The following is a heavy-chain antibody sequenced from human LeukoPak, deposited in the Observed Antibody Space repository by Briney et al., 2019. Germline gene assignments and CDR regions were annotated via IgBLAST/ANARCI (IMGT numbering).Heavy chain of an antibody. CDR2: ISYDGNNK. CDR1: GFIFSSYA. D-gene: IGHD5-12*01. CDR3: AKEVADAFAI. V-gene: IGHV3-30*18. J-gene: IGHJ3*02. Sequence: GGSLRLSCAASGFIFSSYAMIWVRQAPGKGLEWVAVISYDGNNKYYADSVKGRFTISRDNSKNTLYLQMNSLRAEDTAVHYCAKEVADAFAIWGQGTMVTVSS.